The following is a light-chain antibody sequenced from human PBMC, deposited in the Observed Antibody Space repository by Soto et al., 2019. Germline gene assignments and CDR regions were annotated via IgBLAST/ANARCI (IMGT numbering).Light chain of an antibody. J-gene: IGKJ2*01. V-gene: IGKV3-15*01. CDR3: QMYTNWVFT. CDR2: GAS. Sequence: IVMRKSPPTLSVFQGEKAPPPAGAGRVVGSTLAWYQQKPGQAPRLLFYGASIRATGVPARFSGSGSGTEFTLTISSLQSEDFALYSCQMYTNWVFTFGQGTKLEVK. CDR1: RVVGST.